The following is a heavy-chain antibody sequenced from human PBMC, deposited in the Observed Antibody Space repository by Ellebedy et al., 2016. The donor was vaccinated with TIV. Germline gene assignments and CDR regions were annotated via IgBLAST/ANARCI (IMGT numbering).Heavy chain of an antibody. CDR2: IRGDGDGT. J-gene: IGHJ5*02. CDR3: TRDVDATGSTGAGPES. Sequence: GGSLRLSCAASGFTFSSYAMSWVRQAPGKGLEWVSRIRGDGDGTSYADSVKGRFALSRDNAKNTLYLQMNSLTAENTAVYYCTRDVDATGSTGAGPESWGQGTLVIVSS. CDR1: GFTFSSYA. D-gene: IGHD3-10*01. V-gene: IGHV3-74*01.